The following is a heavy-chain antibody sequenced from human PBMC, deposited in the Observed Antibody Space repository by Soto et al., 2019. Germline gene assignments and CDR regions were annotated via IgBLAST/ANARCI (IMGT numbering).Heavy chain of an antibody. Sequence: SVKVSCKASGGTFSSYAISWVRQAPGQGLEWMGGIIPIFGTANYAQKFQGRVTITADESTSTAYMELSSLRSEDTAVYYFARGRGYSYGYFRYYYYGMDVWGQGTTVTVSS. CDR1: GGTFSSYA. V-gene: IGHV1-69*13. CDR2: IIPIFGTA. D-gene: IGHD5-18*01. CDR3: ARGRGYSYGYFRYYYYGMDV. J-gene: IGHJ6*02.